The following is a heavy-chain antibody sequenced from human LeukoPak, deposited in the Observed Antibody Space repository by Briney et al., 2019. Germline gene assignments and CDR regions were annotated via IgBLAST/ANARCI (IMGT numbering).Heavy chain of an antibody. Sequence: SETLSLTCAVYGGSFSGYYWSWIRQPPGKGLEWIGEINHSGSTNYNPSLKSRVTISVDTSKNQSSLKLSSVTAADTAVYYCAKLYTGDVNPFHYWGQGTLVTVSS. CDR1: GGSFSGYY. CDR3: AKLYTGDVNPFHY. V-gene: IGHV4-34*01. CDR2: INHSGST. J-gene: IGHJ4*02. D-gene: IGHD3-16*01.